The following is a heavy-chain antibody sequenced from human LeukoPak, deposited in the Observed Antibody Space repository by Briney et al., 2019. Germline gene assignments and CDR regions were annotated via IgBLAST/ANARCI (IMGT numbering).Heavy chain of an antibody. CDR2: ISYDGSNK. V-gene: IGHV3-30-3*01. CDR3: ARDGGFRYCSSTSCYRAYFDY. Sequence: PGGSLRLSCAASGFTFSSYAMHWVRQAPGKGLEWVAVISYDGSNKYYADSVKGRFTISRDNSKNTLYLQMNSLRAEDTAVYYCARDGGFRYCSSTSCYRAYFDYWGQGTLVTVSS. D-gene: IGHD2-2*02. CDR1: GFTFSSYA. J-gene: IGHJ4*02.